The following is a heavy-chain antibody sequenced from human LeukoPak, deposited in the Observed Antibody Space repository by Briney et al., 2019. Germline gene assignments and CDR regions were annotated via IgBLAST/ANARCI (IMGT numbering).Heavy chain of an antibody. D-gene: IGHD6-13*01. Sequence: ASVKVSCKASGYTFTSYGISWVRQAPGQGLEWMGWISAYNGNTNYAQKFQGRVTMTRDTSISTAYMELSRLRSDDTAVYYCARAAAVLSVYFDYWGQGTLVTVSS. CDR2: ISAYNGNT. CDR3: ARAAAVLSVYFDY. V-gene: IGHV1-18*01. CDR1: GYTFTSYG. J-gene: IGHJ4*02.